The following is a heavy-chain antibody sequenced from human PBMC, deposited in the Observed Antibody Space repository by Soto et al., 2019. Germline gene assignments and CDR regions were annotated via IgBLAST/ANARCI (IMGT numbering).Heavy chain of an antibody. CDR1: GGSISSGGYS. D-gene: IGHD2-15*01. J-gene: IGHJ6*03. CDR2: IYHSGST. Sequence: SETLSLTCAVSGGSISSGGYSWSWIRQPPGKGLEWIGYIYHSGSTYYNPSLKSRVTISVDRSKNQFSLKLSSATAADTAVYYCARLGVVAAHYYYYYYMDVWGKGTTVTVSS. CDR3: ARLGVVAAHYYYYYYMDV. V-gene: IGHV4-30-2*01.